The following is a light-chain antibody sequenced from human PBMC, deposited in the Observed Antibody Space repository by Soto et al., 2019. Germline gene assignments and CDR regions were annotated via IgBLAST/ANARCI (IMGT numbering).Light chain of an antibody. CDR2: EVS. CDR3: TSYTNSGTHV. V-gene: IGLV2-14*01. Sequence: QSVLTQPASVSASPGQSITISCTGTSSDVGGYNYVSWYQQRPGKAPKLIIYEVSHRPSGVSNRFSGTKSGNTASLTISGLQAEDETDYYCTSYTNSGTHVFGTGTKVTVL. CDR1: SSDVGGYNY. J-gene: IGLJ1*01.